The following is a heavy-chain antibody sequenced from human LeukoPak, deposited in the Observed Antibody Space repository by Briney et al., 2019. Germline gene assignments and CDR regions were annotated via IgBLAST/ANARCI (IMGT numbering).Heavy chain of an antibody. CDR3: ARSSGWSVQVDY. Sequence: GGSLRLSCAASGFTFSDYYMTWIRQAPGKGLEWLSYISSSGFTIDYADSVKGRFTISRDNAKKSLGLQMNSLRAEDTAVYYCARSSGWSVQVDYRGQGTLVTVSS. D-gene: IGHD6-19*01. J-gene: IGHJ4*02. CDR1: GFTFSDYY. V-gene: IGHV3-11*04. CDR2: ISSSGFTI.